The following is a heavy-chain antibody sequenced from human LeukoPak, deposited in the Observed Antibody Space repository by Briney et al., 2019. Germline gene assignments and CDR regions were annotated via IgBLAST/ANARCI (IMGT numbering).Heavy chain of an antibody. J-gene: IGHJ4*02. V-gene: IGHV3-21*01. CDR2: I. Sequence: GGSLRLSCAASGFTFSSYWMSWVRQTPGKGLEWVSSIVRGRFTISRDNAENSVYLQMNSLRAEDTAVYYCARDPSPFSAHCDHTSCYDDWGQGTLVTVSS. CDR1: GFTFSSYW. D-gene: IGHD2-2*01. CDR3: ARDPSPFSAHCDHTSCYDD.